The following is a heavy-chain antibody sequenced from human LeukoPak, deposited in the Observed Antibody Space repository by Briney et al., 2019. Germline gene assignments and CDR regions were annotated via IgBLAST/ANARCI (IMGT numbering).Heavy chain of an antibody. V-gene: IGHV4-34*01. CDR2: INHSGST. Sequence: SETLSLSCAVYGGSFSGYYWSWIRQPPGKGLEWIGEINHSGSTNYNPSLKSRVTISVDTSKNQFSLELSSVTAADTAVYYCARWDSSGWYYYYYGMDVWGQGTTVTVSS. D-gene: IGHD6-19*01. CDR3: ARWDSSGWYYYYYGMDV. CDR1: GGSFSGYY. J-gene: IGHJ6*02.